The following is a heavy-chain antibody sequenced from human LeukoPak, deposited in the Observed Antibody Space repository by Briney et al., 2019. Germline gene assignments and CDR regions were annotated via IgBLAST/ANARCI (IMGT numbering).Heavy chain of an antibody. D-gene: IGHD2-15*01. CDR1: GFTFSSYA. Sequence: GGSLRLSCAASGFTFSSYAMSWVRQAPGKGLEWVSAISGSGGSTYYADSVKGRFTISRDNSKNTLYLQMNSLRAEDTAVYYCAKDCSGGSCYGAFDTWGQGTMVTVSS. V-gene: IGHV3-23*01. J-gene: IGHJ3*02. CDR3: AKDCSGGSCYGAFDT. CDR2: ISGSGGST.